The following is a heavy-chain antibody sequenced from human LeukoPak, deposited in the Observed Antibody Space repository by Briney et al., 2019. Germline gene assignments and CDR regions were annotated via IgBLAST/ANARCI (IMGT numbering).Heavy chain of an antibody. CDR2: ISYDGSNK. J-gene: IGHJ4*02. V-gene: IGHV3-30-3*01. D-gene: IGHD3-9*01. Sequence: PGGSLRLSCAASGFTFSSYAMHWVRQAPGKGLEWVAVISYDGSNKYYADSVKGRFTISRDNSKNTLYLQMNSLRAEDTAVYYCARALSPLRYFDWLLPGGALDYWGQGTLVTVSS. CDR1: GFTFSSYA. CDR3: ARALSPLRYFDWLLPGGALDY.